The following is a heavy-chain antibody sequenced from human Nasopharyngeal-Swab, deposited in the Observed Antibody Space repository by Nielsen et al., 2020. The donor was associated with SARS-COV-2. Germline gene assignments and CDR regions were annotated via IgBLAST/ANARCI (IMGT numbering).Heavy chain of an antibody. CDR3: ARSVGSFYGQGAFDI. D-gene: IGHD1-26*01. CDR1: GFTFGDYA. J-gene: IGHJ3*02. CDR2: IRSKTYGGAP. Sequence: GGSLSLSCRTSGFTFGDYAMSWFRQAPGKGLEWVGFIRSKTYGGAPEYAASVKGRFTISRDGAESIAYLQMNSLETEDTGVYYCARSVGSFYGQGAFDIWGQGTMVTVSS. V-gene: IGHV3-49*01.